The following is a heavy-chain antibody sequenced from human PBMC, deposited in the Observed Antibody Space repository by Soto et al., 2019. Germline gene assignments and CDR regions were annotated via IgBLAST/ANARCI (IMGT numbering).Heavy chain of an antibody. V-gene: IGHV4-59*01. CDR2: LYYSGST. CDR3: ARERYYGMDV. J-gene: IGHJ6*02. Sequence: ASETLSLTCTVSGGSISSYYWSWIRQPPGKGLEGIGYLYYSGSTNYNPSLKSRVTISVDTSKNQLSLKLSSVTAADTAVYYCARERYYGMDVWGQGTTDTVSS. CDR1: GGSISSYY.